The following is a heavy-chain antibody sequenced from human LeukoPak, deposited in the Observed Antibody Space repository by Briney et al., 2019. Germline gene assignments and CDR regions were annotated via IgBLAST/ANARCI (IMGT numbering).Heavy chain of an antibody. CDR1: GFTFSSYA. Sequence: GGSLRLSCAASGFTFSSYAMSWVRQAPGKGLEWVSAISGSGGSTYYADSVKGRFTISRDNSKNTLYLQMNSLRAEDTAVYYCAKDRRYSSSWSTSHFDYWGQGTLVTVSS. J-gene: IGHJ4*02. CDR3: AKDRRYSSSWSTSHFDY. CDR2: ISGSGGST. V-gene: IGHV3-23*01. D-gene: IGHD6-13*01.